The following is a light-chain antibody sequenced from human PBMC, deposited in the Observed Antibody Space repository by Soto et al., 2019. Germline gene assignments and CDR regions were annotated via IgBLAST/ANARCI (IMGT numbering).Light chain of an antibody. CDR1: QSVSSY. CDR2: DAS. V-gene: IGKV3-11*01. J-gene: IGKJ3*01. CDR3: QQRSNWVT. Sequence: VFTQSPSTLSLSPGERATLSCRASQSVSSYLAWYQQKPGQAPRLLIYDASNRATGIPARFSGSGSGTDFTLTISSLEPEDFAVYYCQQRSNWVTFGPGTKVDIK.